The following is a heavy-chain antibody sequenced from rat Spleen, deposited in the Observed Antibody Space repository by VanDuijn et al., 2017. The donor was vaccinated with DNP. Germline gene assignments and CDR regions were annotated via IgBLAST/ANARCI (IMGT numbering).Heavy chain of an antibody. D-gene: IGHD5-1*01. V-gene: IGHV5S13*01. CDR1: GFTFSDYA. CDR2: ITSSGGST. Sequence: EVQLVESGGDLVQPGRSLKLSCAASGFTFSDYAMAWIRQVPGKGLEWVAAITSSGGSTYYPDSVKGRFTISRDNAKNTLYLQMNSLRSEDMATYYCARGSGTYYWYFDFWGPGTMVTVSS. J-gene: IGHJ1*01. CDR3: ARGSGTYYWYFDF.